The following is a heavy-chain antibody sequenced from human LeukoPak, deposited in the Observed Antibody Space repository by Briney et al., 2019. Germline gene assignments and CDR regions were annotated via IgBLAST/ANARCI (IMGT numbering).Heavy chain of an antibody. CDR1: GGSISSGSYY. CDR3: ARTNRWFGDHYWGGYYYMDV. V-gene: IGHV4-61*02. CDR2: IYTGGST. J-gene: IGHJ6*03. Sequence: NPSQTLSLTCTVSGGSISSGSYYWSWIRQPAGKGLEWIGRIYTGGSTNYNPSLKSRVTISVDTSKNQFSLKLSSVTAADTAVYYCARTNRWFGDHYWGGYYYMDVWGKGTTVTVSS. D-gene: IGHD3-10*01.